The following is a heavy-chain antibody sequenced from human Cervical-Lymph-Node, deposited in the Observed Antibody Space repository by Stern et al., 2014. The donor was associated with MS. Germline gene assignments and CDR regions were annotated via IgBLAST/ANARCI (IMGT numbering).Heavy chain of an antibody. Sequence: DQLVESGAEVKKPGSSVKVSCKASGGTFSSSAINWVRQAPGQGLEWIGRIIPVFGTANYAQNFQGRVTITADESTTTAYMELSSLRSEDTAVYYCAKDGGLTMNNWFDPWGQGTLVTVSS. V-gene: IGHV1-69*01. CDR2: IIPVFGTA. D-gene: IGHD3-3*01. CDR3: AKDGGLTMNNWFDP. CDR1: GGTFSSSA. J-gene: IGHJ5*02.